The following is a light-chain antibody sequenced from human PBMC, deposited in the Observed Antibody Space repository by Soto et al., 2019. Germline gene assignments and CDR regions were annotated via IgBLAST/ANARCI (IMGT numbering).Light chain of an antibody. J-gene: IGKJ2*01. V-gene: IGKV1-5*03. CDR1: HSISSW. CDR3: QQYNSYPYT. Sequence: DIQMTQSPSTLSASVGDRVTINCRASHSISSWLAWYQQKPGKAPKLLIYKASSLESGVPSRFIASGSGTEFTLTISSLQPDDFASYHCQQYNSYPYTFGQGTKLEIK. CDR2: KAS.